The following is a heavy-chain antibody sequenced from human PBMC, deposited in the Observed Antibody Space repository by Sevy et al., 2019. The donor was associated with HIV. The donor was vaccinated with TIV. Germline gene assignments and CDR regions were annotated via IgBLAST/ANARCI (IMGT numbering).Heavy chain of an antibody. CDR3: ARDDHWAFDY. J-gene: IGHJ4*02. V-gene: IGHV3-48*01. Sequence: GGSLRLSCVTSGFSFSSYSMNWVRQAPGKGLEWVSYISSSSGTIRYEDSVKGRLTISRDNAKNSLILQMNSLRAEDTAVYYCARDDHWAFDYWGQGALVTVSS. D-gene: IGHD7-27*01. CDR2: ISSSSGTI. CDR1: GFSFSSYS.